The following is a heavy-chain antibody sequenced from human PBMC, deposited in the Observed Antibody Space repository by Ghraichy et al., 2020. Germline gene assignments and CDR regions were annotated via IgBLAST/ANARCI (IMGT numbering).Heavy chain of an antibody. CDR1: GGSIRSSSNY. V-gene: IGHV4-39*01. J-gene: IGHJ3*02. D-gene: IGHD3-22*01. CDR2: IYYSGST. CDR3: ARHFIGNYDSSGYSVWYAFDI. Sequence: SESLSLTCTVSGGSIRSSSNYWGWIRQPPGTGLEWIGTIYYSGSTYYTPSLKSRVTISGDTSKNQFSLKLSSVTAADTAVYYCARHFIGNYDSSGYSVWYAFDIWGQGTMVTVSS.